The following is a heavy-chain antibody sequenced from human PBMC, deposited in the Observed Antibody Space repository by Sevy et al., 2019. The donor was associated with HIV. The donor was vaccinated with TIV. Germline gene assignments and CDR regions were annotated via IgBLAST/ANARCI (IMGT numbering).Heavy chain of an antibody. V-gene: IGHV3-43*01. J-gene: IGHJ6*02. D-gene: IGHD6-19*01. CDR1: GFTFDDYT. CDR2: ISWDGGST. CDR3: AKDITVAGDYYYGMDV. Sequence: GGSLRLSCAASGFTFDDYTMHWVRQAPGKGLEWVSLISWDGGSTYHADSVKGRFTISRDNSKNSLYLQMNSLRTEDTALYYCAKDITVAGDYYYGMDVWGQGTTVTVSS.